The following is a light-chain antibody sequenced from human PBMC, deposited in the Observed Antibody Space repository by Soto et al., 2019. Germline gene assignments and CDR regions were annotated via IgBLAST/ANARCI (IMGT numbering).Light chain of an antibody. CDR3: ASYTSSSTSVI. V-gene: IGLV2-14*01. Sequence: SVLTQPASVPGSPGQSSTSSCTGTSSDAGGYKYDSWYQQHPDKAPKLIIFEVSNRPSGISSHFSGSKSGNAASLPISGLQAEDEADYYCASYTSSSTSVIFGRGTKVTGL. CDR2: EVS. J-gene: IGLJ2*01. CDR1: SSDAGGYKY.